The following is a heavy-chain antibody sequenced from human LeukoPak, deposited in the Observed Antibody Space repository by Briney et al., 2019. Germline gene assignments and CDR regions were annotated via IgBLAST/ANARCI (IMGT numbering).Heavy chain of an antibody. J-gene: IGHJ4*02. CDR2: IIPIFGTA. D-gene: IGHD3-22*01. CDR1: GGTFISYA. CDR3: ARQRDYYDSSGSTHYFDY. V-gene: IGHV1-69*05. Sequence: SVKVSCKASGGTFISYAISWVRQAPGQGLEWMGGIIPIFGTANYAQKFQGRVTITTDESTSTAYMELSSLRSEDTAVYYCARQRDYYDSSGSTHYFDYWGQGTLVTVSS.